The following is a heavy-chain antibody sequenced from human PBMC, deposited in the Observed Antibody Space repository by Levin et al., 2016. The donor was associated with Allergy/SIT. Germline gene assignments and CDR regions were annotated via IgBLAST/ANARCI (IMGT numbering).Heavy chain of an antibody. J-gene: IGHJ4*02. Sequence: VRQAPGKGLEWVSAISGSGGSTYYADSVKGRFTISRDNSKNTLYLQMNSLRAEDTAVYYCDETPRRFGELLVGHQRKDGYWGQGTLVTVSS. D-gene: IGHD3-10*01. V-gene: IGHV3-23*01. CDR3: DETPRRFGELLVGHQRKDGY. CDR2: ISGSGGST.